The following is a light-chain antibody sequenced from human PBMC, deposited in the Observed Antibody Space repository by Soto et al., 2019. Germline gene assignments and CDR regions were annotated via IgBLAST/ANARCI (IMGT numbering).Light chain of an antibody. CDR1: SSDVGSYNL. CDR2: EGS. CDR3: CSYAGSSYV. Sequence: SVLTQPASVSGSPGQSITISCTGTSSDVGSYNLVSWYQQRPGKAPKLMIYEGSKRPSGVSNRFSGSKSGNTASLTISGLQAEDEADYYCCSYAGSSYVFGTGTKVTVL. J-gene: IGLJ1*01. V-gene: IGLV2-23*01.